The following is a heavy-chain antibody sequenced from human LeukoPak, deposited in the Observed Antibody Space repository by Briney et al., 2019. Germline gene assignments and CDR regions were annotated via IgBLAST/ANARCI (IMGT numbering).Heavy chain of an antibody. D-gene: IGHD1-7*01. Sequence: SGTLSLTCAVSGASISSSNWWSWVRQPPGKGLEWIGEIYHSGSTNYNPSLKSRVTISVDKSKNQFSLKLSSVTAADTAVYYCARVPYNWNYADYYFDYWGQGTLVTVSS. CDR1: GASISSSNW. CDR2: IYHSGST. V-gene: IGHV4-4*02. CDR3: ARVPYNWNYADYYFDY. J-gene: IGHJ4*02.